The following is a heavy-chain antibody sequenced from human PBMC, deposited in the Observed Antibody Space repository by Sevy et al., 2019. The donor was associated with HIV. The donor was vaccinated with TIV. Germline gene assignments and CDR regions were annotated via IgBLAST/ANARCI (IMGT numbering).Heavy chain of an antibody. Sequence: ASVKVSCKASGYTFTGYYMHWVRQAPGQGLEWMGWINPNSGGTNYAQKFQGRVTMTRDTSISTAYMELSRLRSDDTAVYYCARVFSPKLGYCSSISCYRWFDPWGQGTLVTVSS. V-gene: IGHV1-2*02. CDR1: GYTFTGYY. CDR2: INPNSGGT. J-gene: IGHJ5*02. CDR3: ARVFSPKLGYCSSISCYRWFDP. D-gene: IGHD2-2*02.